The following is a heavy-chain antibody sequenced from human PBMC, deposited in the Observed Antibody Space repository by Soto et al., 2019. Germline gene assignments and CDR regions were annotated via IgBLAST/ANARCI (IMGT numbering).Heavy chain of an antibody. D-gene: IGHD3-3*01. CDR2: IYYSGST. J-gene: IGHJ5*02. V-gene: IGHV4-59*01. CDR1: GGSISSYY. Sequence: SETLSLTCTVSGGSISSYYWSWIRQPPGKGLEWIGYIYYSGSTNYNPSLKSRVTISVDTSKNQFSLKLSSVTAADTAVYYCARDGDFWSGPNWFDPWGQGTLVTVSS. CDR3: ARDGDFWSGPNWFDP.